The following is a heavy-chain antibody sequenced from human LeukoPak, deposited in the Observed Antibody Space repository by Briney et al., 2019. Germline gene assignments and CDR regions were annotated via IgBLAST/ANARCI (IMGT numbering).Heavy chain of an antibody. CDR2: ISSSSSYI. V-gene: IGHV3-21*04. J-gene: IGHJ5*01. Sequence: GGSLRLSCAASGFTFSSYSMNWVRQAPGKGLEWVSSISSSSSYIYYADSVKGRFTISRDNSKNTLYLQMNSLRAEDTAIYYCAKDRPNYFGNNGHYYRRDGDSWGQGTLVTVSS. CDR1: GFTFSSYS. D-gene: IGHD3-10*01. CDR3: AKDRPNYFGNNGHYYRRDGDS.